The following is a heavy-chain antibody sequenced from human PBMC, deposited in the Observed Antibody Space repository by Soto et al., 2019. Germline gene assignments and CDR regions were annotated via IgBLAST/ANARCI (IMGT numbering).Heavy chain of an antibody. Sequence: EVQLVESGGGLIQPGGSLRLSCAASGFTVSGNFMTWVRQAPGKGLEWVSIIYSGGRTYYADSVKGRFTISRDNSKNTLYLQMNSVRAEDTAVYYCARGSGGSCCKFDSWGQGTLVTVSS. D-gene: IGHD2-15*01. CDR3: ARGSGGSCCKFDS. CDR1: GFTVSGNF. J-gene: IGHJ4*02. CDR2: IYSGGRT. V-gene: IGHV3-53*01.